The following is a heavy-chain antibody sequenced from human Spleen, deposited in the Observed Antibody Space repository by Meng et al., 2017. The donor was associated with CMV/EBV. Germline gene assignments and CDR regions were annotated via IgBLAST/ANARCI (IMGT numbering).Heavy chain of an antibody. CDR3: AKFPSDYYYYYGMDV. CDR1: GFTFSSYA. V-gene: IGHV3-23*01. Sequence: GESLKISCAASGFTFSSYAMSWVRQAPGKGLEWVSSISPSGDSTYYADSVKGRFTISRDNSKNTLYLQMNSLRAEDTAVYYCAKFPSDYYYYYGMDVWGQGTTVTVSS. CDR2: ISPSGDST. J-gene: IGHJ6*02.